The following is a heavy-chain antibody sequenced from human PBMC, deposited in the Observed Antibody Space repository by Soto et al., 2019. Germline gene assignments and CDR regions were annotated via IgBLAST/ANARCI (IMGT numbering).Heavy chain of an antibody. V-gene: IGHV3-33*01. D-gene: IGHD1-26*01. Sequence: QVQLVESGGGVVNPGGSRRLSCAASGLTLSSNGMHGVGRAPGKGLEWVAVIWYDGSNKYYADSVKGRFTISRDNSKNTLYLQMNSLRAEDTAVYYCARDGTLGDYWGQGTLVTVSS. CDR2: IWYDGSNK. CDR1: GLTLSSNG. J-gene: IGHJ4*02. CDR3: ARDGTLGDY.